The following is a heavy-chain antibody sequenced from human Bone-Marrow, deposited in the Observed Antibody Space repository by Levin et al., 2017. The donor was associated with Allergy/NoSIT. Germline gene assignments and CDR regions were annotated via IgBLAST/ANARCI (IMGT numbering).Heavy chain of an antibody. J-gene: IGHJ4*02. CDR1: GFSFNSFW. CDR2: ISQDGSAK. CDR3: TTIGRRNSGWSR. V-gene: IGHV3-7*03. D-gene: IGHD6-19*01. Sequence: AGGSLRLSCVASGFSFNSFWLAWVRQSPEKGLEWVATISQDGSAKNYVGSVRGRFTISRDNTKNSVDLQMNSLRPEDTAIYYCTTIGRRNSGWSRWGQGTLVTVSS.